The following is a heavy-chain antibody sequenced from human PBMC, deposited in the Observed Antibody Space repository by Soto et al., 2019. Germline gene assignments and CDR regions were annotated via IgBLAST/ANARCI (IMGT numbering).Heavy chain of an antibody. Sequence: EVQLLQSGGGFRPPGGSVRLSCATSGFTFNTYPMTWVRQAPGKGLEWVASISNTAGRTSSYADSVKGRFAISRDFSDNSVYLEMNNLRVDDTAVYFCAKGVLSFHYGMEVWGQGTTVTVSS. J-gene: IGHJ6*02. CDR1: GFTFNTYP. CDR2: ISNTAGRTS. V-gene: IGHV3-23*01. CDR3: AKGVLSFHYGMEV. D-gene: IGHD3-10*01.